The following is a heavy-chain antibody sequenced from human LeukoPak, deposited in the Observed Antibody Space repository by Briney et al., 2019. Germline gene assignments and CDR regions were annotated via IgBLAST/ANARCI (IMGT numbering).Heavy chain of an antibody. CDR2: IHTSGTT. Sequence: SETLSLTCTVPGGSISKYYWSWIRQPADKGLGWIGRIHTSGTTHYNPSLKSRVTLSVDTSTNQSSLRLTSVTATDTAVYYCARLHLPAHEGAFDIWGRGTMVTVSS. J-gene: IGHJ3*02. CDR1: GGSISKYY. CDR3: ARLHLPAHEGAFDI. V-gene: IGHV4-4*07. D-gene: IGHD1-14*01.